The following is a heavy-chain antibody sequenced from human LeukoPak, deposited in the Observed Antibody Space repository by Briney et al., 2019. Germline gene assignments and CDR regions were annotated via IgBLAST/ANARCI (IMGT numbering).Heavy chain of an antibody. CDR2: ISSSGSTI. Sequence: PGGSLRLSCAASGFTFSDYYMSWIRQAPGKGLEWVSYISSSGSTIYYADSVKGRFTISRDDAKNSLYLQMNSLRAEDTAVYCCARARSRPGFFDIWGQGTMVTVSS. CDR3: ARARSRPGFFDI. J-gene: IGHJ3*02. V-gene: IGHV3-11*01. CDR1: GFTFSDYY. D-gene: IGHD6-13*01.